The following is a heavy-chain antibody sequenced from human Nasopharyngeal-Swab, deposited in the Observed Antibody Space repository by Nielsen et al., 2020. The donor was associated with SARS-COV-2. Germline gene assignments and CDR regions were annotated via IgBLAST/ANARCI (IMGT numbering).Heavy chain of an antibody. D-gene: IGHD6-19*01. CDR3: ARHLAVAGDFDY. Sequence: SETLSLTCTVSGGSISSYYWSWIRQPPGKGLEWIGYIYYSGSTNYNPSLKSRVTISVDTSKNKFSLKLSSVTAADTAVYYCARHLAVAGDFDYWGQGTLVTVSS. CDR1: GGSISSYY. J-gene: IGHJ4*02. CDR2: IYYSGST. V-gene: IGHV4-59*08.